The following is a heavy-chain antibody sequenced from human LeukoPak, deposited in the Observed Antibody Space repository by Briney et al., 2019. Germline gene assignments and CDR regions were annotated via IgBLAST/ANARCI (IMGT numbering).Heavy chain of an antibody. V-gene: IGHV4-38-2*02. CDR2: IYHSGST. J-gene: IGHJ6*02. Sequence: SETLSLTCTVSGYSISSGYYWGWIRQPPGKGLEWIGSIYHSGSTYYNPSLKSRVTISVDTSKNQFSLKLSSVTAADTAVYYCAREVTWGYYGMDVWGQGTTVTVSS. CDR3: AREVTWGYYGMDV. D-gene: IGHD7-27*01. CDR1: GYSISSGYY.